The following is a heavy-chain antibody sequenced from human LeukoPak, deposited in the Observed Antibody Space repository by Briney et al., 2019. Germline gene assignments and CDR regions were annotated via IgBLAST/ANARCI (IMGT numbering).Heavy chain of an antibody. J-gene: IGHJ6*02. CDR1: GGSISSYY. Sequence: SETLSLTCTVSGGSISSYYWSWIRQPPGKGLEWIGYIYYSGSTNYNPSLRSRVTISVDTSKNQFSLKLSSVTAADTAVYYCARHTAAAGLYYYYGMDVWGQGTTVTVSS. V-gene: IGHV4-59*08. D-gene: IGHD6-13*01. CDR3: ARHTAAAGLYYYYGMDV. CDR2: IYYSGST.